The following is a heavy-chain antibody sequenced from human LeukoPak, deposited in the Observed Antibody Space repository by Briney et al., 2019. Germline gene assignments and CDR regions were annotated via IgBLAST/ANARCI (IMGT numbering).Heavy chain of an antibody. Sequence: GGSLRLSCAASGFTFSSYAMSWFRQAPGKGLEWVSGIGDSGGSTDYADSVKGRFTISRDNSKNTLYLQMNSLGAEDTAVYYCATKYFDSSGYYGYWGQGTMVTVSS. V-gene: IGHV3-23*01. CDR3: ATKYFDSSGYYGY. D-gene: IGHD3-22*01. J-gene: IGHJ4*02. CDR2: IGDSGGST. CDR1: GFTFSSYA.